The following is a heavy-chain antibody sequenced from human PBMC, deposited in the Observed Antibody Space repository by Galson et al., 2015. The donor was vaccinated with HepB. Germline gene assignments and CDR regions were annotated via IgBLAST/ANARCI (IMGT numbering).Heavy chain of an antibody. CDR1: GFTFSSYW. D-gene: IGHD6-19*01. V-gene: IGHV3-7*03. CDR2: IKQDGSEK. Sequence: SLRLSCAASGFTFSSYWMSWVRQAPGKGLEWVANIKQDGSEKYYVDSVKGRFTISRDNAKNSLYLQMNSLRAEDTAVYYCARSPPGGGWYGYYYYGMDVWGQGTTVTVSS. J-gene: IGHJ6*02. CDR3: ARSPPGGGWYGYYYYGMDV.